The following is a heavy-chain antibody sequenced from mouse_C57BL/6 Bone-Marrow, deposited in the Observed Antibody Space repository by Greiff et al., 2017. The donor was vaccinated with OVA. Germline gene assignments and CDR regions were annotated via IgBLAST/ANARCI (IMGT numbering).Heavy chain of an antibody. Sequence: QVQLKESGPGLVAPSQSLSITCTVSGFSLTSYGVHWVRQPPGKGLEWLVVIWSDGSTTYNSALKSRLSISKDNSKSQVFLKMNSLQTDDTAMYYCAREDYDGHYYAMDYWGQGTSVTVSS. D-gene: IGHD2-4*01. CDR3: AREDYDGHYYAMDY. CDR2: IWSDGST. V-gene: IGHV2-6*03. J-gene: IGHJ4*01. CDR1: GFSLTSYG.